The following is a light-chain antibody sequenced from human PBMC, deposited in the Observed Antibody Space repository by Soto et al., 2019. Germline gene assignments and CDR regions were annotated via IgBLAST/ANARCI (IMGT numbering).Light chain of an antibody. CDR2: WAS. J-gene: IGKJ1*01. Sequence: DIVMTQSPDSLAVSLGERATINCKSSQSVLYSSNNKNYLAWYQQKLGQPPKLLIYWASTRESGVPDRFSGSGSGTDFTRTISSLQAEDVAVYYCQQYYSTPPTFGQGTKVEIK. V-gene: IGKV4-1*01. CDR1: QSVLYSSNNKNY. CDR3: QQYYSTPPT.